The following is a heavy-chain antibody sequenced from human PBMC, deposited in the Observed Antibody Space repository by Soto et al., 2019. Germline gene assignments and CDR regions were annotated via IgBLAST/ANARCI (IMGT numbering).Heavy chain of an antibody. V-gene: IGHV1-46*01. D-gene: IGHD2-2*01. CDR2: INPSGGST. CDR3: ARDRPLGYCSSTSCPGYDYYYYGMDV. CDR1: GYSLTSYY. Sequence: XSVKLSCQASGYSLTSYYMHWERQGPGQGLEWMGIINPSGGSTSYAQKFQGRVTMTRDTSTSTVYMELSRLRSEDTAVYYCARDRPLGYCSSTSCPGYDYYYYGMDVWGKGTTVTIS. J-gene: IGHJ6*04.